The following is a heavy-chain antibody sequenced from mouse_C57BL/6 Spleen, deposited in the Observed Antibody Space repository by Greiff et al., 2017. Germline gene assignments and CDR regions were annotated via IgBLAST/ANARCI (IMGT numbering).Heavy chain of an antibody. CDR1: GYSITSGYY. Sequence: ESGPGLVKPSQSLSLTCSVTGYSITSGYYWNWIRQFPGNKLEWMGYISYDGSNNYNPSLKNRISITRDTSKNQFFLKLNSVTTEDTATYYCAREEGYSNYWYFDVWGTGTTVTVSS. V-gene: IGHV3-6*01. CDR3: AREEGYSNYWYFDV. CDR2: ISYDGSN. D-gene: IGHD2-5*01. J-gene: IGHJ1*03.